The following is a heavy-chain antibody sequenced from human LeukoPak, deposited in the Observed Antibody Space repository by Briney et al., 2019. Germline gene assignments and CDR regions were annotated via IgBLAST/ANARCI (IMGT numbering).Heavy chain of an antibody. V-gene: IGHV4-34*01. J-gene: IGHJ4*02. CDR2: INHSGST. D-gene: IGHD3-16*01. Sequence: SETLSLTCAVYGGSFSGYYWSWIRQPPGKGLEWIGEINHSGSTNYNPSLKSRVTISVDTSKNQFSLKLSSVTAEDTAVYYCANGRGSGDLDYWGQGTLVTVSS. CDR3: ANGRGSGDLDY. CDR1: GGSFSGYY.